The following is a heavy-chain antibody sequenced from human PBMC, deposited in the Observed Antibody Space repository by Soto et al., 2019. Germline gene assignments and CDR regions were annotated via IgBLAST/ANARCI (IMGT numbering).Heavy chain of an antibody. D-gene: IGHD3-3*01. V-gene: IGHV4-34*01. CDR3: ARARGYRVAFGI. Sequence: SSETLSLTCAVYGGSFSGYYWSWIRQPPGKGLEWIGEINHSGSTNYNPSLKSRVTISVDTSKNQFSLKLSSVTAADTAVYYCARARGYRVAFGIWGQGTMVTV. CDR2: INHSGST. J-gene: IGHJ3*02. CDR1: GGSFSGYY.